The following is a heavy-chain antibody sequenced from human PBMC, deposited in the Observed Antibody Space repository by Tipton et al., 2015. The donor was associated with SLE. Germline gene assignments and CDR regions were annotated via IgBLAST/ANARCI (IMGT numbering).Heavy chain of an antibody. CDR3: ARRVRGGWYDY. J-gene: IGHJ4*02. V-gene: IGHV4-61*02. CDR1: GGSISSGSHY. Sequence: TLSLTCIVSGGSISSGSHYWSWIRQPAGKGLEWIGRMYTSGKTNYNPSLKSRVTISVDTSKNQFSLKLCSVTAADTAVYYCARRVRGGWYDYWGQGTLVTVSS. D-gene: IGHD6-19*01. CDR2: MYTSGKT.